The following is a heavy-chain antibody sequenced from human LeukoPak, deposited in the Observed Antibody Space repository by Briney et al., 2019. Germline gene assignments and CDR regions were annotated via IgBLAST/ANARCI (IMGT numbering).Heavy chain of an antibody. Sequence: SETLSLTCTVYGGSISSYYWSWIRQPPGKGLEWIGYIYYSGSTNFNPSLKSRVTISVDTSKNQFSLKLSSVTAADTAVYYCARGYGETSTRWGQGTLVTVSS. CDR3: ARGYGETSTR. CDR2: IYYSGST. V-gene: IGHV4-59*01. CDR1: GGSISSYY. J-gene: IGHJ4*02. D-gene: IGHD4-17*01.